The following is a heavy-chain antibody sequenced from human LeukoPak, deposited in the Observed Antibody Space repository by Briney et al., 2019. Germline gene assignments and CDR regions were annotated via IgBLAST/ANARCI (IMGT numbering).Heavy chain of an antibody. CDR3: ARGLRQLLPGDY. J-gene: IGHJ4*02. D-gene: IGHD2-2*01. CDR1: GFTFRSYG. Sequence: PGGSLRLSCAASGFTFRSYGMSWVRQAPGKGLEWVANIKQDGSEKYYVDSVKGRFTISRDNAKNSLYLQMNSLRAEDTAVYYCARGLRQLLPGDYWGQGTLVTVSS. CDR2: IKQDGSEK. V-gene: IGHV3-7*01.